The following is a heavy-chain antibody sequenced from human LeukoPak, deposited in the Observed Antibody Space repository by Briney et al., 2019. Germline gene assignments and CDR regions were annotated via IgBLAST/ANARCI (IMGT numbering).Heavy chain of an antibody. CDR2: ISYDGSKK. D-gene: IGHD5-18*01. V-gene: IGHV3-30*04. CDR1: GFTFSSYA. J-gene: IGHJ4*02. CDR3: ARGQTWIQLWLPGY. Sequence: PGRSLRLSCAASGFTFSSYAMHWVRQAPGKGLEWVAVISYDGSKKYYADSVKGRFTISRDNSKNTLYLQMNSLRAEDTAVYYCARGQTWIQLWLPGYWGQGTLVTVSS.